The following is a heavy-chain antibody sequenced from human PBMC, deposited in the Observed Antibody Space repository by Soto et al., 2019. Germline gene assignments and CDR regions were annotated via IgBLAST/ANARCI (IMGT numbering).Heavy chain of an antibody. D-gene: IGHD3-10*01. CDR1: GFTFSSYG. CDR2: IWYDGSNK. V-gene: IGHV3-33*01. Sequence: QVQLVESGGGVVQPGRSLRLSCAASGFTFSSYGMHWVRQAPGKGLERVAVIWYDGSNKYYADSVKGRFTISRDNSKNTLYLQMNSRRAEDTAVYYCAREPPRITMVRGVMRSYYYYYGMDVWGQGTTVTVSS. CDR3: AREPPRITMVRGVMRSYYYYYGMDV. J-gene: IGHJ6*02.